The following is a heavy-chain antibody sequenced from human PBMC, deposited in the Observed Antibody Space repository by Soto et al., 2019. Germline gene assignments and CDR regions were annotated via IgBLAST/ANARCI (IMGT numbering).Heavy chain of an antibody. Sequence: LRLSCAASGFTFRSFTMDWVRQAPVKGLEWVSTISSNSAYIYYTDALRGRFTISRDNAKNSLHLQMNSLRAEDTAVYYCTRDASRDSSARGWFDPWGPGTLGTVSS. CDR2: ISSNSAYI. J-gene: IGHJ5*02. D-gene: IGHD6-13*01. V-gene: IGHV3-21*01. CDR3: TRDASRDSSARGWFDP. CDR1: GFTFRSFT.